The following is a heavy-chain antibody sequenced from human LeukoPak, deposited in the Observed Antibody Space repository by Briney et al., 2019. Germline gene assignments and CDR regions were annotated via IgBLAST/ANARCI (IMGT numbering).Heavy chain of an antibody. CDR2: ISGSGGGT. CDR1: GFTFRSYV. J-gene: IGHJ4*02. CDR3: AKDTSYLTSVFDY. V-gene: IGHV3-23*01. D-gene: IGHD3-16*02. Sequence: PGGSLRLFCAASGFTFRSYVMLWVRHAPGKGLQWVSGISGSGGGTYYADSVKGRFTISRDNSKNTLYLQMNSLRAEDTAVYYCAKDTSYLTSVFDYWGQGTLVTVSS.